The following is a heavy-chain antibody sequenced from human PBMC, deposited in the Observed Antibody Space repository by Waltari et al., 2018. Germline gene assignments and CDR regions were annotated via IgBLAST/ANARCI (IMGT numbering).Heavy chain of an antibody. D-gene: IGHD3-3*01. CDR2: INPKSGNT. V-gene: IGHV1-8*02. Sequence: QMQLVQSGAEVKKPGASVKVSCKASGYPFSDYDINWVRQATGHGLEWMGWINPKSGNTVSAQNFQDRVTITRDPSTSTVYMVLSSLRSDDAAVYYCARVHYDFWSGYYIWGQGTLVTIPS. CDR3: ARVHYDFWSGYYI. J-gene: IGHJ4*02. CDR1: GYPFSDYD.